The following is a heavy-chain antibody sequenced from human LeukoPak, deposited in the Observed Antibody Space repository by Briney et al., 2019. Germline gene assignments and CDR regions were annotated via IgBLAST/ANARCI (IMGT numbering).Heavy chain of an antibody. CDR1: GGTFSSYA. Sequence: GASVKVSCKASGGTFSSYAISWVRQAPGQGLEWMGGIIPILGTANYAQKFQGRVTITADESTSTAYMELSSLRSEDTAVYYCARGQAPRYYYGSGHDAFDIWGQGTMITVSS. CDR2: IIPILGTA. CDR3: ARGQAPRYYYGSGHDAFDI. D-gene: IGHD3-10*01. V-gene: IGHV1-69*13. J-gene: IGHJ3*02.